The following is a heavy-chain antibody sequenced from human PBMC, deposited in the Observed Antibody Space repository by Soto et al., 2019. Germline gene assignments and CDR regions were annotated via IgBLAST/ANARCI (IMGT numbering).Heavy chain of an antibody. CDR2: IIPIFDAT. V-gene: IGHV1-69*01. CDR3: ARDLTSVRGS. D-gene: IGHD3-10*01. CDR1: GGTFSRHS. J-gene: IGHJ4*02. Sequence: QVQMVQSGAEVKKPGSSARVSCKVSGGTFSRHSISWVRQAPGQGPEWMGGIIPIFDATQYAQKFQGRLTITADESTTTFHMDLSGLRPEDTAIYYCARDLTSVRGSWGQGTLVTVS.